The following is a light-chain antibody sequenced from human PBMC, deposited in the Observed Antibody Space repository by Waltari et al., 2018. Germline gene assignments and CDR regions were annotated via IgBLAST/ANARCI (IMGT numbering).Light chain of an antibody. V-gene: IGKV3-20*01. CDR2: GAS. J-gene: IGKJ3*01. Sequence: EIVLTQSPGTLSLSPGERATLSCRASQSVSSASLAWYQQKPGQAPRLLIYGASSRATGIPDRFSCSGSGTDFTLTISRLEPDDFAVYYCQQSGSSPLFTFGPGTKVDVK. CDR1: QSVSSAS. CDR3: QQSGSSPLFT.